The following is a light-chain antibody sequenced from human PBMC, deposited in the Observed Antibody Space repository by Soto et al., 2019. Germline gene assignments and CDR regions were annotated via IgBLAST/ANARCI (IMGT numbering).Light chain of an antibody. CDR3: QQYGGSPLT. CDR2: GAS. Sequence: EIVLTQSPGTLSLSPGERATLSCRASQSVTSTYLAWYQQNPGQAPRLLIYGASNRATGITDRFTGSGSGTALPLTVSRLGPEALAGYYCQQYGGSPLTLGGGKKVEI. CDR1: QSVTSTY. V-gene: IGKV3-20*01. J-gene: IGKJ4*01.